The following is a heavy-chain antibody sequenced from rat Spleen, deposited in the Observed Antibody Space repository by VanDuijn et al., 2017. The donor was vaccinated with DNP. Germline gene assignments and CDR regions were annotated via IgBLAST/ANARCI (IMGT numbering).Heavy chain of an antibody. CDR1: GFTFSDYN. J-gene: IGHJ2*01. V-gene: IGHV5-7*01. CDR3: ASPWGSTSYAFAY. Sequence: EVLLVESDGGLVQPGRSLKLSCAVSGFTFSDYNMAWVRQAPKKSLEWVATISFDGTGTYYRDSVKGRFTISRDNAKSTLYLQMDSLRSEDTATYYCASPWGSTSYAFAYWGQGVMVTVSS. CDR2: ISFDGTGT. D-gene: IGHD1-2*01.